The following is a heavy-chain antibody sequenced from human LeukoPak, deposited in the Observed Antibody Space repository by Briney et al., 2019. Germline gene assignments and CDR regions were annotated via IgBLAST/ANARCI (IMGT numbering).Heavy chain of an antibody. CDR3: ARDSRLLWLGESEDNYYYYYGMDV. CDR2: ISSNGGST. D-gene: IGHD3-10*01. V-gene: IGHV3-64*01. Sequence: GGSLRLSCAASGFTFSSYAMHWVRQAPGKGLEYVSAISSNGGSTYCANSVKGRFTISRDNSKNTLYLQMGSLRAEDMAVYYCARDSRLLWLGESEDNYYYYYGMDVWGQGTTVTVSS. CDR1: GFTFSSYA. J-gene: IGHJ6*02.